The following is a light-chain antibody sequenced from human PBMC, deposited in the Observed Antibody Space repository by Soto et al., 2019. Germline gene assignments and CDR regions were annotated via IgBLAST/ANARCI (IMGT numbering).Light chain of an antibody. Sequence: EVVMTQSPATLSVSPGERATLSCRASQSVSSYLAWYQQKPGQAPRLLIYGASSRATGVPDRFSGGGSGTDFTLTISRLEPEDFAVYYCQQFSSYPLTFGGGTKVDI. J-gene: IGKJ4*01. CDR3: QQFSSYPLT. CDR1: QSVSSY. V-gene: IGKV3-20*01. CDR2: GAS.